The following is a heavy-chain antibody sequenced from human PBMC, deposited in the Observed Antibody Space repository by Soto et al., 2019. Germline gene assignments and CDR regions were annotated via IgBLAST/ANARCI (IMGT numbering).Heavy chain of an antibody. CDR3: ASCIAALYYFDY. D-gene: IGHD6-6*01. J-gene: IGHJ4*02. V-gene: IGHV4-34*01. CDR2: INHSGST. Sequence: PSETLSLTCAVYGGSFSGYYWSWIRQPPGKGLEWIGEINHSGSTNYNPSLKSRVTISVDTSKNQFSLKLSSVTAADTAVYYCASCIAALYYFDYWGQGTLVTVSS. CDR1: GGSFSGYY.